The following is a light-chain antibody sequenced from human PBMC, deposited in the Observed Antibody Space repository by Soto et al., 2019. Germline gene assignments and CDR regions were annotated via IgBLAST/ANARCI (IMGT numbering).Light chain of an antibody. CDR3: CSYAGSNTYV. J-gene: IGLJ1*01. Sequence: QSVLTQPASVSGSPGQSITISCTGTSSDVGSYNLVSWYQQHPGKAPKLMIYEGSKRPSGVSNRFSGSKSGNTASPTISGLQAEDEADYYCCSYAGSNTYVFGTGTKLTVL. CDR2: EGS. V-gene: IGLV2-23*01. CDR1: SSDVGSYNL.